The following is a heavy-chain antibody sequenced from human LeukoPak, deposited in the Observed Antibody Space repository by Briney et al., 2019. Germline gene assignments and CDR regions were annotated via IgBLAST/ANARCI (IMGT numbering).Heavy chain of an antibody. CDR3: ARHIYSGSYWQYYFDY. J-gene: IGHJ4*02. D-gene: IGHD1-26*01. CDR1: GGSISTYH. CDR2: IYYSGST. V-gene: IGHV4-59*08. Sequence: QASETLSLTCSVSGGSISTYHWSWIRQPPGKGLEWIGYIYYSGSTNYNPSLKSRVTISVDTSKNQFSLKLSSVTAADTAVYYCARHIYSGSYWQYYFDYWGQGTLVTVSS.